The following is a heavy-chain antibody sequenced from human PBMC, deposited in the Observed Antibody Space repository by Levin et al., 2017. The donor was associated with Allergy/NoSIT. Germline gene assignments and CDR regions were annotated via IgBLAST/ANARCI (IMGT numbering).Heavy chain of an antibody. CDR2: LYYSGST. Sequence: KPSETLSLTCTVSGGSVSSGSYYWSWIRQPPGKGLEWIGYLYYSGSTNYNPSLKSRVTISVDTSKNQFSLKLSSVTAADTAVYYCARGITTVTTPVTRFFDLWGRGTLVTVSS. CDR3: ARGITTVTTPVTRFFDL. J-gene: IGHJ2*01. D-gene: IGHD4-17*01. CDR1: GGSVSSGSYY. V-gene: IGHV4-61*01.